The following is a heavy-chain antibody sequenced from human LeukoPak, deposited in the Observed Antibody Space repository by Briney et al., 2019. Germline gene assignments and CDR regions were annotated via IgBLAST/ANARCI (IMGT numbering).Heavy chain of an antibody. CDR2: INPSGGGT. CDR1: GYPLTTYY. CDR3: ARESMIARERKFDF. Sequence: ASVKVSCKASGYPLTTYYMHWVRQAPGQGLEWVGIINPSGGGTNYAQKFQGRVTMTRDTSTSTVYMELSSLRSEDTAVYYCARESMIARERKFDFWGQGTLVTVSS. D-gene: IGHD3-16*01. V-gene: IGHV1-46*01. J-gene: IGHJ4*02.